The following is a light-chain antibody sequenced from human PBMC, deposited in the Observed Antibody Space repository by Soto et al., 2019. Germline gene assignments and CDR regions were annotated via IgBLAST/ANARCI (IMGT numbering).Light chain of an antibody. CDR2: DVS. V-gene: IGLV2-14*03. CDR3: SSFTISSTFV. J-gene: IGLJ1*01. CDR1: SSDVGRYNY. Sequence: QSALAQPASVSGSRGQSITISCTGTSSDVGRYNYVSWFQQHPGKVPKLIIYDVSNWPSGVSDRFSGSKSGNTASLTISGLQPEDEADYYCSSFTISSTFVFGTGTKVTVL.